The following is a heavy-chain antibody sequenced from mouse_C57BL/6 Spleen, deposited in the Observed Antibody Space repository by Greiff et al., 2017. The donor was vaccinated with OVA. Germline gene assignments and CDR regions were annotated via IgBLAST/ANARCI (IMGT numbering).Heavy chain of an antibody. CDR2: ISSGGSYT. CDR1: GFTFSSYG. CDR3: ARQDYDFWFAY. V-gene: IGHV5-6*01. D-gene: IGHD2-4*01. Sequence: EVQVVESGGDLVKPGGSLKLSCAASGFTFSSYGMSWVRQTPDKRLEWVATISSGGSYTYYPDSVKGRFTISRDNAKNTLYLQMSSLKSEDTAMYYCARQDYDFWFAYWGQGTLVTVSA. J-gene: IGHJ3*01.